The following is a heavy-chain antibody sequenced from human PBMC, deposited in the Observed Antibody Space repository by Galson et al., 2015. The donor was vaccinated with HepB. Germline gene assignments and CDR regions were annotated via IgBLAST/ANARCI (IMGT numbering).Heavy chain of an antibody. Sequence: SLRLSCAVSGFTFSSYSMNWVRQAPGKGLEWVSYISSSSSTIYYADSVKGRFTISRDNAKNSLYLQMNSLRDEDTAVYYCARVPWFGESRGYWGQGTLVTVSS. V-gene: IGHV3-48*02. J-gene: IGHJ4*02. CDR3: ARVPWFGESRGY. D-gene: IGHD3-10*01. CDR1: GFTFSSYS. CDR2: ISSSSSTI.